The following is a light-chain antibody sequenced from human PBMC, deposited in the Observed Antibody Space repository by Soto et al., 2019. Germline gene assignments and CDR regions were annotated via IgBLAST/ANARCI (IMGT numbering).Light chain of an antibody. CDR1: SSDVGGYNY. CDR3: CSYAGSSTWV. CDR2: DVS. Sequence: QSALTQPRSVSGSPGQSVTISCTGTSSDVGGYNYVSWYQHHPGKAPKLIIYDVSKWPSGVPDRFSGSKSGYTASLTISGLQAEDEADYYCCSYAGSSTWVFGGGTKLTVL. V-gene: IGLV2-11*01. J-gene: IGLJ3*02.